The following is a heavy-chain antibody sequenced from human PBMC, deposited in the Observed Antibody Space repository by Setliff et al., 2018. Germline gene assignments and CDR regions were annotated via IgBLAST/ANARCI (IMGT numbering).Heavy chain of an antibody. D-gene: IGHD3-10*01. V-gene: IGHV1-69*05. CDR3: ARGRRFGEYWFDP. J-gene: IGHJ5*02. Sequence: SVKVSCKASGGTFSSYGISWVRQAPGQGLEWMGGTIPIFGSTNYAQKFQDRVTIITDESTSTAYMELSSLRSEDMAVYYCARGRRFGEYWFDPWGQGTPVTVSS. CDR2: TIPIFGST. CDR1: GGTFSSYG.